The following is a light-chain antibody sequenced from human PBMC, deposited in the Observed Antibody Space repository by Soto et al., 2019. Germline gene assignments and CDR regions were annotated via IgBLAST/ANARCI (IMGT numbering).Light chain of an antibody. J-gene: IGKJ1*01. CDR3: QQYGSLPTT. Sequence: EIVLTQSPGTLSLSPGERAALSCRASQSVRTTYLAWYQQKPGQAPRLLIYAASSRATGIPDRFSGSGSGTDFTLTISRLEPEDFAVYYCQQYGSLPTTFGQGTKVEIK. CDR2: AAS. CDR1: QSVRTTY. V-gene: IGKV3-20*01.